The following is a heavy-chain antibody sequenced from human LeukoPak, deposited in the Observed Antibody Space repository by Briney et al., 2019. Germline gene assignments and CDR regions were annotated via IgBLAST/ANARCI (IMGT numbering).Heavy chain of an antibody. Sequence: PGGSLRLSCAASGFTFSSYGMHWVRQAPGKGLEWVAVIWYDGSNKYYADSVKGRFTISRDNSKNTLYLQMNSLRAEDTAVYYCAKARTEYYYYYMDVWGKGTTVTVSS. CDR3: AKARTEYYYYYMDV. CDR2: IWYDGSNK. J-gene: IGHJ6*03. V-gene: IGHV3-33*06. D-gene: IGHD6-6*01. CDR1: GFTFSSYG.